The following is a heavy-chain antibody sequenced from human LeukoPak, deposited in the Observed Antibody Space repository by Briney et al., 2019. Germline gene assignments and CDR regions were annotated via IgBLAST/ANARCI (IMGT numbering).Heavy chain of an antibody. CDR3: ARDRCSGGSCYLSFFPRPQYGMDV. V-gene: IGHV1-18*01. D-gene: IGHD2-15*01. CDR2: ISAYNGNT. CDR1: GYTFTSYD. Sequence: ASVKVSCKASGYTFTSYDISWVRQAPGQGLEWIGWISAYNGNTNYAQKLQGRVTMTTDTSTSTAYMELRSLRSDDTAVYYCARDRCSGGSCYLSFFPRPQYGMDVWGQGTTVTVSS. J-gene: IGHJ6*02.